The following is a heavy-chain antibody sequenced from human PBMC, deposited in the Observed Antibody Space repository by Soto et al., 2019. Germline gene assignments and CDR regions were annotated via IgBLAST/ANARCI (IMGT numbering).Heavy chain of an antibody. V-gene: IGHV3-23*01. J-gene: IGHJ3*01. D-gene: IGHD3-22*01. CDR3: TKAGGWYYYDSSGPPDASHV. Sequence: GGSLRLSCAASGFTFNFYAMAWVRQASGKGLEWVSGISVNGRTNYADSVKGRFTISRDNSKNMVFLQMDTLRAEDTALYYCTKAGGWYYYDSSGPPDASHVWGQGTMVTVSS. CDR1: GFTFNFYA. CDR2: ISVNGRT.